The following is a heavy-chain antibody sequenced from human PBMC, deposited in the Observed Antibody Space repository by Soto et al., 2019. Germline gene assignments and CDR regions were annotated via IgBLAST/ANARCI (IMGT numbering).Heavy chain of an antibody. CDR2: INAGNGNT. CDR1: GYTCTSYA. J-gene: IGHJ6*02. V-gene: IGHV1-3*01. Sequence: ASLKVSCKASGYTCTSYAMHWVLQAPGQRLEWMGWINAGNGNTKYSQKFQGRVTITRDTSASTAYMELSSLRSEDTAVYYCARDPSYYGMDVWGQGTTVTVSS. CDR3: ARDPSYYGMDV.